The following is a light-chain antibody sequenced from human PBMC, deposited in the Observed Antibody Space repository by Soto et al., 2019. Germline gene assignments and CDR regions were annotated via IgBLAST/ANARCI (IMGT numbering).Light chain of an antibody. V-gene: IGKV1-8*01. J-gene: IGKJ2*01. CDR2: AAS. CDR1: QGISSY. CDR3: QQYYSYLYT. Sequence: AIRMTQSPSSFSASTGDRVTITCQAGQGISSYLAWYQQKPGKAPKLLIYAASTLQSGVPSRFSGSGSGTDFTLTISCLQSEDFATYYCQQYYSYLYTFGQGTKLEIK.